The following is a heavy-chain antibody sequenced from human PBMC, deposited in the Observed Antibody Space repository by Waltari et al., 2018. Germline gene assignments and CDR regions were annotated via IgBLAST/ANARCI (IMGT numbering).Heavy chain of an antibody. D-gene: IGHD3-22*01. J-gene: IGHJ3*01. CDR1: GFPISNHY. V-gene: IGHV3-53*02. Sequence: DVQLVETGGGLIQPGGSLSLSCLVSGFPISNHYNTWVRQTPAKGLEWVSVIYSGGNTYYAASVTGRFTISRDSINNTLFLQMNNLRAEDTAIYYCARVIRDGPSGFYGIAAFDLWGQGTMVTVSS. CDR2: IYSGGNT. CDR3: ARVIRDGPSGFYGIAAFDL.